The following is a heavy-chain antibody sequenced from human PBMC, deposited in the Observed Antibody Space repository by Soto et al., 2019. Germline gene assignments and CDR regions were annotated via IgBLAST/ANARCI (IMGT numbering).Heavy chain of an antibody. CDR2: INAGNGNT. V-gene: IGHV1-3*01. Sequence: ASVKVSCKASGYTFSNFAMHWVRQAPGQRLEWMGWINAGNGNTKYSQNFQGRVTITRDTSASTAYMELSSLRSEDTAVYYCARGLTMVRGVILDAFDIWGQGTMVTVSS. CDR3: ARGLTMVRGVILDAFDI. D-gene: IGHD3-10*01. J-gene: IGHJ3*02. CDR1: GYTFSNFA.